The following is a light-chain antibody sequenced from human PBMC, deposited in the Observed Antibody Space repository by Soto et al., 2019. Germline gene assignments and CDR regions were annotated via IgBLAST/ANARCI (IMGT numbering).Light chain of an antibody. CDR3: SSHSSSSAYYV. Sequence: QSALTQPASVSGSPGQSITISCTGTSSDIGYYDYVSWHQHHSGKAPKLIIYEVNNRPSGVSNRFSGSKSVNTASLTISGLQAEDEADYYCSSHSSSSAYYVFGTGTKLTVL. CDR1: SSDIGYYDY. CDR2: EVN. J-gene: IGLJ1*01. V-gene: IGLV2-14*01.